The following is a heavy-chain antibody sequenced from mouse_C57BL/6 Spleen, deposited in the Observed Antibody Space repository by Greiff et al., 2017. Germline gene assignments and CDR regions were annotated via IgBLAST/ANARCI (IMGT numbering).Heavy chain of an antibody. V-gene: IGHV6-3*01. CDR3: TVLQLGRGAWFAY. CDR1: GFTFSNYW. D-gene: IGHD4-1*02. Sequence: EVKVVESGGGLVQPGGSMKLSCVASGFTFSNYWMNWVRQSPEKGLEWVAQIRLKSDNYATHYAESVKGRFTISRDDSKSSVYLQMNNLRAEDTGIYYCTVLQLGRGAWFAYWGQGTLVTVSA. CDR2: IRLKSDNYAT. J-gene: IGHJ3*01.